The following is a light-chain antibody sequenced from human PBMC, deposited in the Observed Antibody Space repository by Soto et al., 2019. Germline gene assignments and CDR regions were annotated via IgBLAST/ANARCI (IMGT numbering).Light chain of an antibody. CDR1: SSDVGGYNY. J-gene: IGLJ1*01. CDR3: SSYTSSSTLLYV. V-gene: IGLV2-14*01. Sequence: QSALTQPASVSGSTRQSITISCTGTSSDVGGYNYVSWYQQHPGKAPKLMIYDVSNRPSGVSNRFSGSKSGNTASLTISGLQAEDEADYYCSSYTSSSTLLYVFGTGTKVTVL. CDR2: DVS.